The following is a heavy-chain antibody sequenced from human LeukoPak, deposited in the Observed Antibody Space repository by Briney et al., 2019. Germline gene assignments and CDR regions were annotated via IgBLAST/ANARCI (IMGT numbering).Heavy chain of an antibody. J-gene: IGHJ4*02. CDR3: GRFGYVAGVDL. CDR1: GFSLRNYW. CDR2: INPGGTET. D-gene: IGHD6-19*01. Sequence: LAGGSLRLSCAASGFSLRNYWVTWVRQAPGTGLEGVANINPGGTETYYVEPVKGRFTISRDNAKNLVYLQMNSLRAEDSAVYHCGRFGYVAGVDLWGQGTLITVSS. V-gene: IGHV3-7*01.